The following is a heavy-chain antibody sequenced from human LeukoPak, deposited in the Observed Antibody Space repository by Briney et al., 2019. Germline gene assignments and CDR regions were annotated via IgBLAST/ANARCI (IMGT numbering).Heavy chain of an antibody. CDR2: IYYSGST. CDR3: ARSEYYYDSSGSRPLWYFDY. CDR1: VGSISSGDYY. J-gene: IGHJ4*02. Sequence: SQTLSLTCTVSVGSISSGDYYWSWIRQPPGKGLEWIGYIYYSGSTDYNPSLKSRVTISVDTSENPFSLKLSSVTAADTAVYYCARSEYYYDSSGSRPLWYFDYWGQGTLVTVSS. V-gene: IGHV4-30-4*01. D-gene: IGHD3-22*01.